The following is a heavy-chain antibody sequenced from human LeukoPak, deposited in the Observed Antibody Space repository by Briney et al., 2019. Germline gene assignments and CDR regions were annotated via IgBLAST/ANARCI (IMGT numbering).Heavy chain of an antibody. CDR2: INTDGSST. D-gene: IGHD1-26*01. V-gene: IGHV3-74*01. CDR1: GFTFSRYW. CDR3: ATTGSGSYYDY. J-gene: IGHJ4*02. Sequence: PGGSLRLSCAASGFTFSRYWMHWVRQAPGNGLLWVSRINTDGSSTSYADSVKGRFTISRDNSKNSLDLQMNSLRAEDTAVYYCATTGSGSYYDYWGQGTLVTVSS.